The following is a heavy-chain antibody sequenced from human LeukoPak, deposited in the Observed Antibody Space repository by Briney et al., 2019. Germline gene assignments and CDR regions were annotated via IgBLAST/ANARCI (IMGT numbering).Heavy chain of an antibody. CDR1: GFTFSSYA. CDR3: ARDSPTNYDSSGYYHEGDYFDY. V-gene: IGHV3-30-3*01. Sequence: GGSLRLSCAASGFTFSSYAMHWVRQAPGKRLEWVAVITYDGSNKYYADSVKGRFTISRDNSKNTLYLQMNSLRAEDTAVYYCARDSPTNYDSSGYYHEGDYFDYWGQGTLVTFSS. CDR2: ITYDGSNK. D-gene: IGHD3-22*01. J-gene: IGHJ4*02.